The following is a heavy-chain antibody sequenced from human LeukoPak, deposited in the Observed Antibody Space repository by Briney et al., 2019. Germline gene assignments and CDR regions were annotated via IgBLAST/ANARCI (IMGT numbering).Heavy chain of an antibody. J-gene: IGHJ6*02. D-gene: IGHD1-14*01. CDR3: ARGLNVVGTYGMDV. CDR1: GGSISSYY. V-gene: IGHV4-4*07. Sequence: PSETLSLTCTVSGGSISSYYWSWIRQPAGKGLEWIGRIYTSGSTNYNPSLKSRVTMSVDTSKNQFSLKLSSVTAADTAVYYCARGLNVVGTYGMDVWGQGTTVTVSS. CDR2: IYTSGST.